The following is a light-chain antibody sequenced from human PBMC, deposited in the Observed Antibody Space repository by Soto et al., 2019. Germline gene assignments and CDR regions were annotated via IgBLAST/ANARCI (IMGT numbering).Light chain of an antibody. CDR1: QSVSSY. Sequence: EIVLTQSPVFLSLSPGERATLSCRASQSVSSYLAWYQQKPGQAPRLLIYETSNRATGISGRFSGSGSGTDCTLTINSLEPEDVAVYYCQQRSNWPPTFGQGTRLEMK. V-gene: IGKV3-11*01. CDR3: QQRSNWPPT. CDR2: ETS. J-gene: IGKJ5*01.